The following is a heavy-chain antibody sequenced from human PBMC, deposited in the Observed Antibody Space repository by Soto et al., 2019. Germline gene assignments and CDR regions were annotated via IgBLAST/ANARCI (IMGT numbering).Heavy chain of an antibody. J-gene: IGHJ5*02. Sequence: HSGTISLTSTASGGSISSYYWSWIRQPAGKALEWIGRIYTIGSTNYNPSLKSRVTMSVDTSKNQFSLKLSSVTAADTAVYYCARVGIAAAGTGDWFDPWGQGTLVTGSS. CDR2: IYTIGST. CDR3: ARVGIAAAGTGDWFDP. V-gene: IGHV4-4*07. D-gene: IGHD6-13*01. CDR1: GGSISSYY.